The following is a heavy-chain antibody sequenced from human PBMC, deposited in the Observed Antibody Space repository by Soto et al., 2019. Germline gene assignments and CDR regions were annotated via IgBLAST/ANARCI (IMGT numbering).Heavy chain of an antibody. J-gene: IGHJ4*02. CDR3: ARSPRSYDFWSGYHDY. D-gene: IGHD3-3*01. V-gene: IGHV5-51*01. CDR2: IYPGDSDT. CDR1: GYSFTSYW. Sequence: PGESLKISCKGSGYSFTSYWIGWVRQMPGKGLEWMGIIYPGDSDTRYSPSFQGQVTISADKSISTAYLQWSSLKASDTAMYYCARSPRSYDFWSGYHDYWGQGTLVTVSS.